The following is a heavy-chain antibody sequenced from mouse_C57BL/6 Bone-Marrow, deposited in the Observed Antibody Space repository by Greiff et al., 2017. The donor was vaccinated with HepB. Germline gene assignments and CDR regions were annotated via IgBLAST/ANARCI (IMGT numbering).Heavy chain of an antibody. CDR1: GFTFSDYG. V-gene: IGHV5-17*01. CDR3: ARKFPYYYGSSYEDYAMDY. CDR2: ISSGSSTI. D-gene: IGHD1-1*01. Sequence: EVQRVESGGGLVKPGGSLKLSCAASGFTFSDYGMHWVRQAPEKGLEWVAYISSGSSTIYYADTVKGRFTISRDNAKNTLFLQMTSLRSEDTAMYYCARKFPYYYGSSYEDYAMDYWGQGTSVTVSS. J-gene: IGHJ4*01.